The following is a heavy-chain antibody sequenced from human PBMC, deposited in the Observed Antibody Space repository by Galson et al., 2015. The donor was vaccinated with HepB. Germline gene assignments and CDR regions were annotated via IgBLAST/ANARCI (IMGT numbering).Heavy chain of an antibody. D-gene: IGHD6-13*01. CDR1: GFTVSSNY. CDR2: IYSGGST. Sequence: SCAASGFTVSSNYMSWVRQAPGKGLEWVSVIYSGGSTYYADSVKGRFTIYRDKSKNTLYLQMNSLRAEDTAVYYCAKVRSSWTGAFDIWGQGTMVTVSS. CDR3: AKVRSSWTGAFDI. J-gene: IGHJ3*02. V-gene: IGHV3-66*01.